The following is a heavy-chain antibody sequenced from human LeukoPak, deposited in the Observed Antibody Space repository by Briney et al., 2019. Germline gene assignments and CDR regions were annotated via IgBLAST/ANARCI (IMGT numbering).Heavy chain of an antibody. J-gene: IGHJ4*02. Sequence: GGSLRLSCAASGFTFSSYWMSWVRQAPGKGLEWVANIKQDGSEKYYVDSVKGRFTISRDNAKNSLYLQMNSLRAEDTAVYYCARESSSWYQDSILFDYWGQGTLVTVSS. D-gene: IGHD6-13*01. CDR1: GFTFSSYW. CDR3: ARESSSWYQDSILFDY. V-gene: IGHV3-7*01. CDR2: IKQDGSEK.